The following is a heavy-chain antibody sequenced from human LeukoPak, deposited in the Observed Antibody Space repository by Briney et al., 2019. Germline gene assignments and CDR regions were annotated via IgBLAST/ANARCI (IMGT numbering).Heavy chain of an antibody. Sequence: GGSLRLSCAASGFTFSSYAMHWVRQAPGKGLEWVSYISSSGSTIYYADSVKGRFTISRDNAKNSLYLQMNSLRAEDTAVYYCARAAPPWFGEPHYFDYWGQGTLVTVSS. CDR3: ARAAPPWFGEPHYFDY. CDR2: ISSSGSTI. CDR1: GFTFSSYA. V-gene: IGHV3-48*03. D-gene: IGHD3-10*01. J-gene: IGHJ4*02.